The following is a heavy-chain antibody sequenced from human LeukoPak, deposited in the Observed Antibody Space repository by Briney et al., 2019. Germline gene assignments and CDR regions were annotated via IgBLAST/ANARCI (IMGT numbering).Heavy chain of an antibody. Sequence: EASVKVSCKASGYMFTGYYMHWVRQAPGQGLEWMGWINPNSGGTNYAQKFQGRVTMTRDTSISTAYMELSRLRSDDTAVYYCARDWSVGIRDDYWGQGTLVTVSS. CDR2: INPNSGGT. CDR3: ARDWSVGIRDDY. V-gene: IGHV1-2*02. J-gene: IGHJ4*02. CDR1: GYMFTGYY. D-gene: IGHD3-3*01.